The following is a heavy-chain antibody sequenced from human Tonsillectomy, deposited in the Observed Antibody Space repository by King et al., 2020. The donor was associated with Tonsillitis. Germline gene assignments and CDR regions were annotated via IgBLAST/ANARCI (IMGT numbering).Heavy chain of an antibody. CDR1: GFPFSNYA. V-gene: IGHV3-23*01. Sequence: EVRLLESGGGLVQPGGSLRLSCAASGFPFSNYAINWVRQAPGKGLEWVSAISGGGANTYYADSVKGRFTISRDFSKNTISLQMNSLRAEDTAVYYCAKDQRGSGQWDLYYFDYWGQGTLVTVSS. CDR2: ISGGGANT. CDR3: AKDQRGSGQWDLYYFDY. D-gene: IGHD1-26*01. J-gene: IGHJ4*02.